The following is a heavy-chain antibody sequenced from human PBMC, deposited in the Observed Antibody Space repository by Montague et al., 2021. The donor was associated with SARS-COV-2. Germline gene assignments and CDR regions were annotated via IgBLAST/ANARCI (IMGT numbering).Heavy chain of an antibody. V-gene: IGHV4-30-2*01. D-gene: IGHD3-22*01. Sequence: TLSLTCAVSGGSISSGSYYWSWIRQPPGKGLAWIGNIYHSGSTYYNSSLKSRVTISVDRSKNQFSLKLSSVTAADTAVYYCARSNLSNNYDIGNAFDIWGQGTMVTVSS. J-gene: IGHJ3*02. CDR3: ARSNLSNNYDIGNAFDI. CDR1: GGSISSGSYY. CDR2: IYHSGST.